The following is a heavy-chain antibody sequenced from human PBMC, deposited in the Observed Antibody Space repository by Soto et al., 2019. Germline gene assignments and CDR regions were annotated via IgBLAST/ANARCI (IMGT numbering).Heavy chain of an antibody. CDR3: ARSPRSISTGGIDF. CDR2: IYHTGST. Sequence: TSETLSLTCAVSGGSISSTNLWTWVRQPPGKGPEWIGEIYHTGSTTFNPSLKSRVTISVDKSKNHFSLKVSSVTAADTAVYFCARSPRSISTGGIDFWGQGILVTVS. D-gene: IGHD1-1*01. V-gene: IGHV4-4*02. J-gene: IGHJ4*01. CDR1: GGSISSTNL.